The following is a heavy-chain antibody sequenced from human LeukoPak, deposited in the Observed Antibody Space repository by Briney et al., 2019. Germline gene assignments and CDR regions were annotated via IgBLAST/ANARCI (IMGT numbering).Heavy chain of an antibody. CDR2: IYHSGST. V-gene: IGHV4-38-2*01. D-gene: IGHD3-22*01. Sequence: SETLSLTXAVSGYSISSGYYWGWFRQPPGKRLEWIGSIYHSGSTYYNPSLKSRVTISVDTSKNQFSLKLSSVTAADTAVYYCAPALNYDSSGYYDYWGQGTLVTVSS. J-gene: IGHJ4*02. CDR1: GYSISSGYY. CDR3: APALNYDSSGYYDY.